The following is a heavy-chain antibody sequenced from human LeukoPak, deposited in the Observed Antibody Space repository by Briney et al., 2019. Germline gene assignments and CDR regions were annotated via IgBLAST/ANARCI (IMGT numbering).Heavy chain of an antibody. CDR2: ISSSGSTI. CDR1: GFTFSSYE. J-gene: IGHJ4*02. Sequence: GGSLRLSCAASGFTFSSYEMNWVRQAPGKGLEWVSYISSSGSTIYYADSVKGRFTISRDNAKNSLYLQMNSLRAEDTAVYYCARALRAVRGYYFDYWGQGTLVTVSS. CDR3: ARALRAVRGYYFDY. D-gene: IGHD3-10*01. V-gene: IGHV3-48*03.